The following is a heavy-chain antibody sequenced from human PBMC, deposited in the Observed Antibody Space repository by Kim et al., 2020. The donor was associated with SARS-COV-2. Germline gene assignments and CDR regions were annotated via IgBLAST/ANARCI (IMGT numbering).Heavy chain of an antibody. V-gene: IGHV4-61*01. J-gene: IGHJ4*02. CDR3: ARDLGRIGPASAR. CDR1: GGSVSIGSFY. D-gene: IGHD1-26*01. CDR2: IYHTGST. Sequence: SETLSLTCNVSGGSVSIGSFYWSWIRQPPGKGLQWIGDIYHTGSTNYNPSLQIRVTISIDTSKNQFSLNLRSVTSADTAVYYCARDLGRIGPASARWGQGTLVTVSS.